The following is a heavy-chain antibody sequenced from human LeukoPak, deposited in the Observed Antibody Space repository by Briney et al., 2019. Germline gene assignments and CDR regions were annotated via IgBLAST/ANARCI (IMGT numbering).Heavy chain of an antibody. CDR3: ARERRGWFDP. V-gene: IGHV3-13*01. CDR1: GFTFSSYD. Sequence: PGGALLLSCAAPGFTFSSYDMPWVRQATAKVLEWVSAIGTAGDTYYPGSVKGRFTISRENAKNSLCLQMNSLRAGDTAVYYCARERRGWFDPWGQGTLVTVSS. J-gene: IGHJ5*02. CDR2: IGTAGDT.